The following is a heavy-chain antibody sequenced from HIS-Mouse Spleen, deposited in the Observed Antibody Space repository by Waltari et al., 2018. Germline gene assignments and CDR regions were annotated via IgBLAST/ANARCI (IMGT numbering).Heavy chain of an antibody. V-gene: IGHV3-9*01. CDR3: AKGMVRGVIFFDY. Sequence: EVQLVESGGGLVQPGRSLRLSCAASGFTFDDYAMHWVLQAPGKGLEWVSGSSWNSGSIGYADSVKGRFTISRDNAKNSLYLQMNSLRAEDTALYYCAKGMVRGVIFFDYWGQGTLVTVSS. D-gene: IGHD3-10*01. J-gene: IGHJ4*02. CDR2: SSWNSGSI. CDR1: GFTFDDYA.